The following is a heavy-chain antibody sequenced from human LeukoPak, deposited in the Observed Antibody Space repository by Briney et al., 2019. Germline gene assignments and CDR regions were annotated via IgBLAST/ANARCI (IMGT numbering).Heavy chain of an antibody. D-gene: IGHD6-13*01. CDR3: VRAIGSSWXDY. Sequence: GGSLRLSCAASGFTFSSYWMSWVRQAPGKGLEWVANIKQDGSEKYYVDSVKGRFTISRDNAKNSLYLQMNSLRAEDTAVYYCVRAIGSSWXDYWXQGTLXTVSX. CDR2: IKQDGSEK. CDR1: GFTFSSYW. J-gene: IGHJ4*02. V-gene: IGHV3-7*01.